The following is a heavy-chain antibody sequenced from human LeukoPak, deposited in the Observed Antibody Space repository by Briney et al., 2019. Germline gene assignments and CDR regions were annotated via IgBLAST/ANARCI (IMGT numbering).Heavy chain of an antibody. J-gene: IGHJ4*02. CDR2: IKQDGSEK. CDR3: ARDGGPLDY. CDR1: GFTFSSYW. D-gene: IGHD2-15*01. Sequence: GGSLRLSCAASGFTFSSYWTSWVRQAPGKGLEWVANIKQDGSEKYYVDSVKGRFTISRDNAKNSLYLQMNSLRAEDTAVYYCARDGGPLDYWGQGTLVTVSS. V-gene: IGHV3-7*01.